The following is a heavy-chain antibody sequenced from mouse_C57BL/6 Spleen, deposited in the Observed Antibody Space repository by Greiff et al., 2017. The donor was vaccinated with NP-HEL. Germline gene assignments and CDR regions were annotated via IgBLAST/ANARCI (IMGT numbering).Heavy chain of an antibody. CDR1: GYSFTGYF. Sequence: VHVKQSGPELVKPGDSVKISCKASGYSFTGYFMNWVMQSHGKSLEWIGRINPYNGDTFYNQKFKGKATLTVDKSSSTAHMELRSLTSEDSAVYYCARDDGYSWFAYWGQGTLVTVSA. V-gene: IGHV1-20*01. CDR2: INPYNGDT. J-gene: IGHJ3*01. D-gene: IGHD2-3*01. CDR3: ARDDGYSWFAY.